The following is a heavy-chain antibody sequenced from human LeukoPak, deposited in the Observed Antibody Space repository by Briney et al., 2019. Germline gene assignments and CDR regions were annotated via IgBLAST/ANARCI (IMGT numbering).Heavy chain of an antibody. J-gene: IGHJ4*02. CDR3: ARENPRPHDFWSGNLDY. D-gene: IGHD3-3*01. Sequence: SETLSLTCTVSGGSISSYYWSWIRQPAGKGLEWIGRIYTSGSTSYNPSLKSRVTMSVDTSKNQFSLKLSSVTAADTAVYYCARENPRPHDFWSGNLDYWGQGTLVTVSS. CDR2: IYTSGST. V-gene: IGHV4-4*07. CDR1: GGSISSYY.